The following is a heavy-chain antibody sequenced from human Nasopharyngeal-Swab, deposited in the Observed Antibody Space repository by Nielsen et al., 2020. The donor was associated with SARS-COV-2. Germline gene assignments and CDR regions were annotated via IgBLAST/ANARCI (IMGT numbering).Heavy chain of an antibody. CDR1: GFPFSTSV. V-gene: IGHV3-30*03. CDR2: IAHDASNE. D-gene: IGHD4-17*01. J-gene: IGHJ4*02. CDR3: ARDAPAHYGAFY. Sequence: GESLKISCAASGFPFSTSVMTRVRQAPGKGLEWVAFIAHDASNEYYGDSVKGRFSISRDSSKNTLYLQMDSLRGEDTAVYYCARDAPAHYGAFYWGRGTLVTVSS.